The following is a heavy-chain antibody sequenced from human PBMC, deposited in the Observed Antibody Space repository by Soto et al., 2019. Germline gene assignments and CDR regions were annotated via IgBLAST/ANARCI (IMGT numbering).Heavy chain of an antibody. D-gene: IGHD3-22*01. Sequence: GASVKVSCKASGYTFTSYYMHSVRQAPGQGLEWMGIINPSGGSTSYAQKFQGRVTMTRDTSTSTVYMELSSLRSEDTAVYYCARDAPQPYYDSSGYQVDAFDIWGQGTMVTVSS. V-gene: IGHV1-46*03. CDR3: ARDAPQPYYDSSGYQVDAFDI. J-gene: IGHJ3*02. CDR1: GYTFTSYY. CDR2: INPSGGST.